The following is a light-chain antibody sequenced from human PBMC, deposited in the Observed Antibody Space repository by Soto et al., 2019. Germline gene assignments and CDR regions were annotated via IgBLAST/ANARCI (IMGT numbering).Light chain of an antibody. CDR2: GAS. J-gene: IGKJ5*01. V-gene: IGKV3-15*01. Sequence: EIVLPQSPGTLSLSPGERATLSCRASESVRSNLAWYQQRPGQAPRLVIYGASTRATGIPARFSGGGSGTEFTLTISSLQSEDFAVYYCQQYNSWPPITFGQGTRLEI. CDR3: QQYNSWPPIT. CDR1: ESVRSN.